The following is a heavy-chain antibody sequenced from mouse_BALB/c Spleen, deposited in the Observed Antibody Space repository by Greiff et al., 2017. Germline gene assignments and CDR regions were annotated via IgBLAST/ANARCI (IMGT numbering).Heavy chain of an antibody. CDR1: GFTFSDYY. J-gene: IGHJ4*01. V-gene: IGHV5-4*02. CDR2: ISDGGSYT. CDR3: ARGPRYGSSLDYAMDY. Sequence: EVKVEESGGGLVKPGGSLKLSCAASGFTFSDYYMYWVRQTPEKRLEWVATISDGGSYTYYPDSVKGRFTISRDNAKNNLYLQMSSLKSEDTAMYYCARGPRYGSSLDYAMDYWGQGTSVTVSS. D-gene: IGHD1-1*01.